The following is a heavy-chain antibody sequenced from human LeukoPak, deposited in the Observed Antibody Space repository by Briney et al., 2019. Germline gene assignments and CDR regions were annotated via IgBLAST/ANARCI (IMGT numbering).Heavy chain of an antibody. CDR1: GGSISSSSYY. V-gene: IGHV4-39*07. J-gene: IGHJ3*02. Sequence: PSETLSLTCTVSGGSISSSSYYWGWIRQPPGKGLEWIGSIYYSGSTYYNPSLKSRVTISVDTSKNQFSLKLSSVTAADTAVYYCARPRGSYYDSSGYYRDAFDIWGQGTMVTVSS. CDR2: IYYSGST. D-gene: IGHD3-22*01. CDR3: ARPRGSYYDSSGYYRDAFDI.